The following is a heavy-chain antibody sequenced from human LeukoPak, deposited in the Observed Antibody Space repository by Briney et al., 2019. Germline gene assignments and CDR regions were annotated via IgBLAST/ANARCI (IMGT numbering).Heavy chain of an antibody. V-gene: IGHV3-30*03. CDR3: LLIILGGSSQH. CDR2: ISHDGGSE. CDR1: GFTIGNHG. J-gene: IGHJ1*01. D-gene: IGHD3-3*01. Sequence: PGGSLRLSCVVSGFTIGNHGMHWVRQAPGKGLEWVAMISHDGGSEHYGDSVKGRLTISRDNAKNTFYLQMNSLRVEDTAVYYCLLIILGGSSQHWGQGTLVTVSS.